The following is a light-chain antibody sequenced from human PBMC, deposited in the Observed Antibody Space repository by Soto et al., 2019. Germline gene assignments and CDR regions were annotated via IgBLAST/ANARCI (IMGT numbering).Light chain of an antibody. CDR3: QQYGSSPPIT. Sequence: EIVMTHSSATLSFWRVERALLPCTASQSVSNNLAWYQHKPGQAPRLLIYDTSNRATGIPDRFSGSGSGTEFTLTISRLEPEDFAVYYCQQYGSSPPITFGQGTRLEIK. CDR2: DTS. J-gene: IGKJ5*01. V-gene: IGKV3-20*01. CDR1: QSVSNN.